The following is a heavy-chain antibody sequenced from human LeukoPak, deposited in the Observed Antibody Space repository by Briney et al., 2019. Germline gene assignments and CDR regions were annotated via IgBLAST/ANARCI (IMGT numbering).Heavy chain of an antibody. J-gene: IGHJ4*02. CDR1: GGFISGSHYY. V-gene: IGHV4-39*01. CDR2: INYSGNR. D-gene: IGHD3-22*01. Sequence: PSETLSLTCTVSGGFISGSHYYWAWIRQPPGKGLEWIGMINYSGNRYYNPSLWSRATISVETSTNQFSLNLNSVTAADTAVYHCARGYDYWGQGTLVAVSS. CDR3: ARGYDY.